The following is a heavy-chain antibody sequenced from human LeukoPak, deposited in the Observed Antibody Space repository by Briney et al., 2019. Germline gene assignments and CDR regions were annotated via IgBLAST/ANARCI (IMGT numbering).Heavy chain of an antibody. CDR2: IKSDTSSI. V-gene: IGHV3-11*04. CDR3: ARLASGSIDY. Sequence: GGSLRLSCAASGFTFSDWYLSWIRQAPGKGLEWVSYIKSDTSSIYYANSVKGRFTISRDNAKNSLYLQMNSLRAEDTAVYYCARLASGSIDYWGQGTLVTVSS. D-gene: IGHD1-26*01. CDR1: GFTFSDWY. J-gene: IGHJ4*02.